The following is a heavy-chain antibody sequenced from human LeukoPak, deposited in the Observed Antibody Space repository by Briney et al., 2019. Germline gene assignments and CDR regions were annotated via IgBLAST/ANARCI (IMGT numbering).Heavy chain of an antibody. CDR3: ARDMGWGLRWLDP. CDR1: GFTFSSSW. J-gene: IGHJ5*02. Sequence: GGSLRLSCAASGFTFSSSWMTWVRQAPGKGLEWVANIKQDGSEKYYVDSVKGRFTISRDNAENSLYLQMNSLRAEDTAVYYCARDMGWGLRWLDPWGKGTLVTVSS. CDR2: IKQDGSEK. D-gene: IGHD6-19*01. V-gene: IGHV3-7*01.